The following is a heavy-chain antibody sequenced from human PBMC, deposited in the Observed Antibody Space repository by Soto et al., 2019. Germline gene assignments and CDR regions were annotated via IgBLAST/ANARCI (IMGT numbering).Heavy chain of an antibody. CDR2: GYYSGST. CDR3: ASSTPYNWNYFNY. D-gene: IGHD1-20*01. J-gene: IGHJ4*02. CDR1: GGSISTYY. V-gene: IGHV4-59*08. Sequence: SETLSLTCTVSGGSISTYYWSWIRQPPGKGLEWIGYGYYSGSTNYNPSLKSRVTISVDTSKKQFSLKLSSVAAADTAVYYCASSTPYNWNYFNYWGQGTLVTVSS.